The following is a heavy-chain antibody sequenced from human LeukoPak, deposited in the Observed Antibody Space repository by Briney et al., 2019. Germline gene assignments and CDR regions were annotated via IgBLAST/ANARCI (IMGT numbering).Heavy chain of an antibody. CDR1: GGSISSYY. Sequence: SETLSLTCTVSGGSISSYYWSWIRQPPGKGLEWIGYIYYSGSTNYNPSLKSRVTISVDTSKNQFSLKLNSVTAADTAVYYCARIFNYNDASGPMFDYWGQGTLVTVSS. J-gene: IGHJ4*02. D-gene: IGHD3-22*01. CDR2: IYYSGST. V-gene: IGHV4-59*08. CDR3: ARIFNYNDASGPMFDY.